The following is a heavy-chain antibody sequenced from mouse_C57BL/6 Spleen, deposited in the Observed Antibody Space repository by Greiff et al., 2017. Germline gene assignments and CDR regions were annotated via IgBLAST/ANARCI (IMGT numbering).Heavy chain of an antibody. CDR1: GFTFSSYA. V-gene: IGHV5-4*01. CDR3: ARDRGYYGSSWFAY. D-gene: IGHD1-1*01. CDR2: ISDGGSYT. Sequence: EVKLMESGGGLVKPGGSLKLSCAASGFTFSSYAMSWVRQTPEERLEWVATISDGGSYTYYPDNVKGRFTISRDNAKNNLYLQMSHLKSEDTAMYYCARDRGYYGSSWFAYWGQGTLVTVSA. J-gene: IGHJ3*01.